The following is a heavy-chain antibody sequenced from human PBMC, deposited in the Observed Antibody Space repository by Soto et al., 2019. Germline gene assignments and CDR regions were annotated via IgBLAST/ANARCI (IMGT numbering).Heavy chain of an antibody. CDR2: ISGSGSST. J-gene: IGHJ4*02. CDR3: ANSACSGWYDNFNY. Sequence: GGSLRLSCAASGFTFSSYAMSWVRQAPGKGMKRVSAISGSGSSTYYADSVKGRFTISRDNSKNTLYLKMNSLRAEDTAVYYCANSACSGWYDNFNYWCRGALVTVSS. CDR1: GFTFSSYA. V-gene: IGHV3-23*01. D-gene: IGHD6-19*01.